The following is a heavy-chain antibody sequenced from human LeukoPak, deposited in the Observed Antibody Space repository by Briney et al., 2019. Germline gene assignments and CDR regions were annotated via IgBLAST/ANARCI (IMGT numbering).Heavy chain of an antibody. V-gene: IGHV3-21*01. CDR3: ARVSGRYSGSYYYFDY. CDR2: ISSSSSYI. Sequence: GGSLRLSCAASGFTFSSYSMNWVRQAPGKGLEWVSSISSSSSYIYYADSVKGRFTISRDNAKNSLYLQMNSLRAEDTAVYYCARVSGRYSGSYYYFDYWGQGTLVTVSS. CDR1: GFTFSSYS. D-gene: IGHD1-26*01. J-gene: IGHJ4*02.